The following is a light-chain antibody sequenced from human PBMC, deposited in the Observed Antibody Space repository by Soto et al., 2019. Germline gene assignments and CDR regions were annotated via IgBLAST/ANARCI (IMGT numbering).Light chain of an antibody. Sequence: EVEMRQPPATLSVSPAEGATLSCRASQGIGDTLAWYQHKPGQTPRLLIYDTSTRATGVPCRLSGSRSGAEFTPTIHCLQSEDFAVYYCQPYDSWPLTYGGGTKVDIK. CDR1: QGIGDT. J-gene: IGKJ4*01. V-gene: IGKV3-15*01. CDR2: DTS. CDR3: QPYDSWPLT.